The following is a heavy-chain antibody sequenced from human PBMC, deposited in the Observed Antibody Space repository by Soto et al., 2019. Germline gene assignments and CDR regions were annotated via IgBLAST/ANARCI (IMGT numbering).Heavy chain of an antibody. Sequence: ASVKVSCKASGYTFTSYGISWVRQAPGQGLEWMGWISAYNGNTNYAQRLQGRVTMTTDTSTSTAYMALRSLRSDDTAVYYCARDLWPPGVYYYYYYGMDVWGRGTTVTVSS. V-gene: IGHV1-18*04. J-gene: IGHJ6*02. CDR2: ISAYNGNT. D-gene: IGHD2-21*01. CDR3: ARDLWPPGVYYYYYYGMDV. CDR1: GYTFTSYG.